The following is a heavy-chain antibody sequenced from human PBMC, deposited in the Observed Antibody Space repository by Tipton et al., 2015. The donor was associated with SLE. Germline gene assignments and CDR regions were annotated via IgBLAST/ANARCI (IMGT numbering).Heavy chain of an antibody. CDR3: ARVGDVNVVPSRSDRHFDY. Sequence: LRLSCTVSGGSIISSTYYWAWIRQPPGKGLEWIGTIHYSGSTSYNPSLKSRVTISVDTSKNQFSLKLSSVTAADTAVYYCARVGDVNVVPSRSDRHFDYWGQGFLVTVSS. V-gene: IGHV4-39*07. CDR2: IHYSGST. J-gene: IGHJ4*02. D-gene: IGHD2-21*02. CDR1: GGSIISSTYY.